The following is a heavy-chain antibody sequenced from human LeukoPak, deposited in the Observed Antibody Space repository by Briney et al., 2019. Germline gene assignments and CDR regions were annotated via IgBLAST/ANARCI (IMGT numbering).Heavy chain of an antibody. Sequence: GGSLRLSCAASGFTFSSYSMNWVRQAPGKGLEWVSYISSSSSTIYYADSVKGRFTISRDNAKNSLYLQMNSLRAEDTAVYYCARDDWGSYYGMDVWGQGTTVIVSS. V-gene: IGHV3-48*01. CDR2: ISSSSSTI. J-gene: IGHJ6*02. CDR1: GFTFSSYS. CDR3: ARDDWGSYYGMDV. D-gene: IGHD7-27*01.